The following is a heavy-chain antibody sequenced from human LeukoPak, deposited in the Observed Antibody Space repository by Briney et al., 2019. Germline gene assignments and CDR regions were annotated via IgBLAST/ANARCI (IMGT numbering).Heavy chain of an antibody. CDR3: ARVLGIDILTGYQDY. J-gene: IGHJ4*02. D-gene: IGHD3-9*01. V-gene: IGHV1-18*01. CDR1: GYTFTSYG. Sequence: ASVKVSCKASGYTFTSYGISWVRQAPGQGLEWMGWISAYNGNTNYAQKPQGRVTMTTDTSTSTAYMALRSLRSDDTAVYYCARVLGIDILTGYQDYWGQGTLVTVSS. CDR2: ISAYNGNT.